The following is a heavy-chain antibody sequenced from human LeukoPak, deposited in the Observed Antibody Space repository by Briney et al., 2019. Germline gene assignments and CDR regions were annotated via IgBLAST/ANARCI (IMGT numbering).Heavy chain of an antibody. V-gene: IGHV3-21*01. Sequence: GGSLRLSCAASGFTFSSYSMNWVRQAPGKGLEWVSSISSSSSYIYYADSVKGRFTISRDNAKNSLYLQMNSLRAEDTAVYYCATVLRYFDWLLRFDPWGQGTLVTVSS. CDR3: ATVLRYFDWLLRFDP. D-gene: IGHD3-9*01. J-gene: IGHJ5*02. CDR1: GFTFSSYS. CDR2: ISSSSSYI.